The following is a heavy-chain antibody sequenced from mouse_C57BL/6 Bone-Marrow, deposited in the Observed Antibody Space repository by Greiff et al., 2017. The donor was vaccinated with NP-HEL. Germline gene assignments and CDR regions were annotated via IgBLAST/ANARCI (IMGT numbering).Heavy chain of an antibody. Sequence: QVQLQQPGAELVMPGALVKLSCKASGYTFTSYWMHWVKQRPGQGLEWIGEIDPSDSYTNYNQKFKGKSTLTVDKSSSTSYMQLSSLTSDNSAVYCCARDGFSYWGQGTLVTVSA. CDR3: ARDGFSY. V-gene: IGHV1-69*01. CDR1: GYTFTSYW. J-gene: IGHJ3*01. CDR2: IDPSDSYT.